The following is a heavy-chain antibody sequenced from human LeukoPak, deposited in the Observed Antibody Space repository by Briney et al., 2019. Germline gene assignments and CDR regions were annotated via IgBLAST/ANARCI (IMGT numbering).Heavy chain of an antibody. J-gene: IGHJ6*03. V-gene: IGHV3-48*04. Sequence: GGSLRLSCAASGFTFSSYWMSWVRQAPGKGLEWVSYISSSGSTIYYADSVKGRFTISRDNAKNSLYLQMNSLRAEDTAVYYCAKEGYYGSGSYYYYYYYYMDVWGKGTTVTVSS. CDR3: AKEGYYGSGSYYYYYYYYMDV. D-gene: IGHD3-10*01. CDR1: GFTFSSYW. CDR2: ISSSGSTI.